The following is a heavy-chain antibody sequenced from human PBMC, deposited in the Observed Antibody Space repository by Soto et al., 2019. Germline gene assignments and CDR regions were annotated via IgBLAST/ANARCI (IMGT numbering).Heavy chain of an antibody. CDR3: AFTQRKYCSSPSCYRIDYDFWSGYWKAGRVWFDP. D-gene: IGHD3-3*01. Sequence: QVQLVQSGAEVKKPGSSVKVSCKASGGTFSSYAISWVRQAPGQGLEWMGGIIPIFGTANYAQKFQGRVTITADESTSTAYMELSSLRSEDTAVYYCAFTQRKYCSSPSCYRIDYDFWSGYWKAGRVWFDPWGQGTLVTVSS. J-gene: IGHJ5*02. CDR2: IIPIFGTA. V-gene: IGHV1-69*01. CDR1: GGTFSSYA.